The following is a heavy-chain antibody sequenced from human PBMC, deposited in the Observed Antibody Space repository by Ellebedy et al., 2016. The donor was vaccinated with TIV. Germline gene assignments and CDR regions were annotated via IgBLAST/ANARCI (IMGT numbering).Heavy chain of an antibody. Sequence: GGSLRLXXAASGFTFSSYSMNWVRQAPGKGLEWVAVISYDGSNKYYADSVKGRFTISRDNSKNTLYLQMNSLRAEDTAVYYCARDARPGSYYYYGMDVWGQGTTVTVSS. J-gene: IGHJ6*02. V-gene: IGHV3-30*03. CDR2: ISYDGSNK. D-gene: IGHD3-10*01. CDR1: GFTFSSYS. CDR3: ARDARPGSYYYYGMDV.